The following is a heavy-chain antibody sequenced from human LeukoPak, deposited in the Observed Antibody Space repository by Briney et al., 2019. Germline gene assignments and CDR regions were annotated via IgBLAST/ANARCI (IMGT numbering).Heavy chain of an antibody. Sequence: ASVKVSCKASGYTFTGYYMHWVRQAPGQGLEWMGWINPNSGGTNYAQKFQGRVTMTRDTSISTAYMELSRLRSDDTAVYYCARDIVATSWPGVRYWGQGTLVAVSS. V-gene: IGHV1-2*02. CDR3: ARDIVATSWPGVRY. J-gene: IGHJ4*02. CDR2: INPNSGGT. D-gene: IGHD5-12*01. CDR1: GYTFTGYY.